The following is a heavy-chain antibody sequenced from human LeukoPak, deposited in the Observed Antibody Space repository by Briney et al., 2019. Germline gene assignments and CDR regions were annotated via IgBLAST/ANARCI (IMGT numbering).Heavy chain of an antibody. CDR3: ARGPRYYGSGSYYSSEALGY. V-gene: IGHV4-34*01. J-gene: IGHJ4*02. Sequence: SETLSLTCAVYGGSFSGYYWSWIRQPPGKGLEWIGEINHSGSTNYNPSLKSRVTISVDTSKNQFSLKLSSVTAADTAVYYCARGPRYYGSGSYYSSEALGYWGQGTLVTVSS. CDR2: INHSGST. D-gene: IGHD3-10*01. CDR1: GGSFSGYY.